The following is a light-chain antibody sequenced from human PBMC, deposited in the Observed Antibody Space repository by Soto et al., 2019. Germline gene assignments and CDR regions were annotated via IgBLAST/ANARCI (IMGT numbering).Light chain of an antibody. Sequence: QLVLTQPPSLSGAPGQRVTISCTGSTSNIGAGYDVYWYQQLPGTAPKLLIYDNSNRPSGVPDRFSGSKSGTSASLAITGLQAEDEADYYCQSYDSSLSALVFGGGTKVTVL. J-gene: IGLJ2*01. CDR1: TSNIGAGYD. V-gene: IGLV1-40*01. CDR2: DNS. CDR3: QSYDSSLSALV.